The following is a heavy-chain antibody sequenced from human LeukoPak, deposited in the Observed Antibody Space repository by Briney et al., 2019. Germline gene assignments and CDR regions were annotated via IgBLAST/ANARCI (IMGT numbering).Heavy chain of an antibody. Sequence: PSETLSLTCTVSGGSISSYYWSWIRQPAGKGLEWIGRIYTSGSTNYNPSLKSRVTMSVDTSKNQSSLKLSSVTAADTAVYYCARDEGCSSTRSCWFDPWGQGTLVTVSS. J-gene: IGHJ5*02. CDR2: IYTSGST. D-gene: IGHD2-2*01. CDR3: ARDEGCSSTRSCWFDP. V-gene: IGHV4-4*07. CDR1: GGSISSYY.